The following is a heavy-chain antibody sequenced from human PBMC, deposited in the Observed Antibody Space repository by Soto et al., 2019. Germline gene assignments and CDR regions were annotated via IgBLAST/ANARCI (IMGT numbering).Heavy chain of an antibody. Sequence: GGSLRLSCAASGFTFSSYAMHWVRQAPGKGLEWVAVISYDGSNKYYADSVKGRFTISRDNSKNTLYLQMNSLRAEDTAVYYCAGVDVDTAMEIYPYYYGMDVWGQGTTVTVSS. CDR1: GFTFSSYA. D-gene: IGHD5-18*01. CDR2: ISYDGSNK. CDR3: AGVDVDTAMEIYPYYYGMDV. V-gene: IGHV3-30-3*01. J-gene: IGHJ6*02.